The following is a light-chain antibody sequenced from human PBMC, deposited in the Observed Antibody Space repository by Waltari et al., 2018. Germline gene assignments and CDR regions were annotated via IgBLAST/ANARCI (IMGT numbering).Light chain of an antibody. CDR1: SSNLGSNY. CDR2: RNN. V-gene: IGLV1-47*01. CDR3: AAWDDSHYV. Sequence: QSVLTQPPSASETPGQRVTISCSGSSSNLGSNYLYWYQQLPGTAPKLLIYRNNQRPSGVPDRFSASKSGTSASLAISGPRSEDEAVYYCAAWDDSHYVFGTGTQVTVL. J-gene: IGLJ1*01.